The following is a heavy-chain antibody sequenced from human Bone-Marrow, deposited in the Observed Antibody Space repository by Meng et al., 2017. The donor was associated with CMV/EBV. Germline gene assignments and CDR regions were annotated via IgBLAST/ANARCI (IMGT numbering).Heavy chain of an antibody. CDR2: IDPGDSDT. D-gene: IGHD3-10*01. CDR3: ARGVQESFDI. CDR1: GYSFTSYW. Sequence: GSLRRSCKGAGYSFTSYWIGWVRQMPGKGLEWMGIIDPGDSDTRYSPSFQGQVTISADKSISTAYLQSSSLKALETAMYYCARGVQESFDIWGHGTMVTVSS. V-gene: IGHV5-51*01. J-gene: IGHJ3*02.